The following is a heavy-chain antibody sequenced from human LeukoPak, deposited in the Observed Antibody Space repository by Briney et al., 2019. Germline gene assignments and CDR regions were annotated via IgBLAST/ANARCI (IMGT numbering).Heavy chain of an antibody. J-gene: IGHJ5*02. D-gene: IGHD4-11*01. CDR2: ISGRGVST. CDR3: ANTTTETPGWFDP. V-gene: IGHV3-23*01. Sequence: GGSLRLSCAASGFTFSSYAMSWVRQAPGKGLEWASAISGRGVSTYYADSVKGRFTISRDNSKNTLYLQMNSLRAEDTAFYYCANTTTETPGWFDPWGQGTLVTVSS. CDR1: GFTFSSYA.